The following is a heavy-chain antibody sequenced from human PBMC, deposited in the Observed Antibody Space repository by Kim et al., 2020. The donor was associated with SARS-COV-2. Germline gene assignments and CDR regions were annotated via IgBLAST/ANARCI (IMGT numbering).Heavy chain of an antibody. Sequence: GGSLRLSCAASGFTFSSYGMHWVRQAPGKGLEWVAVISYDGSNNYYADSVKGRFTISRDNSINTLYLQINSLRAEDTAVYSCARDRAASGSTRGPFDYWGQGSLVIVSS. CDR3: ARDRAASGSTRGPFDY. V-gene: IGHV3-33*05. J-gene: IGHJ4*02. CDR1: GFTFSSYG. D-gene: IGHD1-26*01. CDR2: ISYDGSNN.